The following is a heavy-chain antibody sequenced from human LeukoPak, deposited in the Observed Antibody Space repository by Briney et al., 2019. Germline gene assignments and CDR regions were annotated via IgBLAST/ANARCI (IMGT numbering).Heavy chain of an antibody. CDR2: ISGSGAST. CDR1: GFTFSSYA. Sequence: GGSLRLSCAASGFTFSSYAMSWVRQAPGKGLEWVSAISGSGASTYYADSVKGRFTISRDNSKNTLYLQMNSLRAEDTAVYYCAKDRADSGYDFVFDYWGQGTLVTVSS. CDR3: AKDRADSGYDFVFDY. V-gene: IGHV3-23*01. D-gene: IGHD5-12*01. J-gene: IGHJ4*02.